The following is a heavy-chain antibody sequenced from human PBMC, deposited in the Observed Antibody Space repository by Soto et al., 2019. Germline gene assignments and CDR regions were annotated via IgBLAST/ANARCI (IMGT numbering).Heavy chain of an antibody. V-gene: IGHV5-51*01. J-gene: IGHJ4*02. Sequence: PGESLKISCKGSGYSFTSYWIGWVRQMPGKGLEWMGIIYPGDSDTRYSPSFQGQVTISADKSISTAYLQWSSLKASDTAMYYCARPSNCSSTSCYSSYFDYWGQGTLVTVSS. CDR1: GYSFTSYW. D-gene: IGHD2-2*01. CDR2: IYPGDSDT. CDR3: ARPSNCSSTSCYSSYFDY.